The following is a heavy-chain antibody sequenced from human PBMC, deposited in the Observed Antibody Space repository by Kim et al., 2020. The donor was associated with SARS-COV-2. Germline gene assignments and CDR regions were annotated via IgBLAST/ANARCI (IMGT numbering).Heavy chain of an antibody. D-gene: IGHD2-21*01. CDR1: GYTFTNYA. CDR3: VSRTGDYSVGAFDI. Sequence: ASVKVSCKASGYTFTNYAINWVRQAPGQGLEWMGWINTNTGNPTYAQGFTGRFVFSLDTSVSTAYLQISSLMPEDAAVYYCVSRTGDYSVGAFDIWRHG. CDR2: INTNTGNP. J-gene: IGHJ3*02. V-gene: IGHV7-4-1*02.